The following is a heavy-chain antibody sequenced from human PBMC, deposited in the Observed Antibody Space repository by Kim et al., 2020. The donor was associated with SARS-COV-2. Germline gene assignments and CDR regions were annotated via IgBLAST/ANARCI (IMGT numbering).Heavy chain of an antibody. D-gene: IGHD6-19*01. CDR1: RFSFGSYG. CDR3: AREARGGVAVDGFDS. Sequence: GGSLRLSCAASRFSFGSYGMTWVRQAPGKGLEWVASIGVSGVTTYHADSVTGRFTISRDNSKSTLHLQMNSLRPEDTALYYCAREARGGVAVDGFDSWGRGSLVTVSS. J-gene: IGHJ4*02. V-gene: IGHV3-23*01. CDR2: IGVSGVTT.